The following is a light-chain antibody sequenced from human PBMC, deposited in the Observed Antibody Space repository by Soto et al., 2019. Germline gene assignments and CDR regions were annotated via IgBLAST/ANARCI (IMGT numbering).Light chain of an antibody. CDR2: GPS. CDR3: QQYGDSLPAT. CDR1: QSVSSSN. V-gene: IGKV3-20*01. Sequence: EFVLTQSPGILSLSPGERATLSCRASQSVSSSNLAWYQQKPGQAPRPLVYGPSTRATGVPDRFSGSGSGTDFALTISRLEPEDFAVYYCQQYGDSLPATFGPGTKVEIK. J-gene: IGKJ3*01.